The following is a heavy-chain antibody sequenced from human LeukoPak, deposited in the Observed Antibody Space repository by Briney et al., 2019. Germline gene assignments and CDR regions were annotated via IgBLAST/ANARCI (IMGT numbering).Heavy chain of an antibody. CDR2: INPNSGGT. CDR1: GYTFTGYY. CDR3: ARGPPAGSKRNWFDP. D-gene: IGHD6-13*01. Sequence: GASVKVSCKASGYTFTGYYMHWVRQAPGQGLEWMGWINPNSGGTNYAQKFQGWVTMTRDTSISTAYMELSRLRSDDTAVYYCARGPPAGSKRNWFDPWGQGTLVTVSS. V-gene: IGHV1-2*04. J-gene: IGHJ5*02.